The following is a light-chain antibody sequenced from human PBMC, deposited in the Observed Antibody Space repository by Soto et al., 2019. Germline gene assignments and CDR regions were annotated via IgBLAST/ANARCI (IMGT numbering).Light chain of an antibody. CDR1: QSVSSY. CDR3: QQRSNWPG. CDR2: DAS. J-gene: IGKJ4*01. Sequence: VLTQAPATLSLSPGERATLSCRASQSVSSYLAWYQQKPGQAPRLLIYDASNRATGIPARFSGSGSGTDFTLTISSLEPEDFAVYYCQQRSNWPGFGGGTKVDIK. V-gene: IGKV3-11*01.